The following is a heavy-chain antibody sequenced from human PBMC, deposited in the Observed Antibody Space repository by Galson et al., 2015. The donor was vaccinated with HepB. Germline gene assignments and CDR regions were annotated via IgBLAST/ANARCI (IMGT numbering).Heavy chain of an antibody. D-gene: IGHD3-10*01. CDR3: ARGGRVRGVIRFAPRVGGDY. CDR1: GFTFSDYY. V-gene: IGHV3-11*06. J-gene: IGHJ4*02. Sequence: SLRLSCAASGFTFSDYYMSWIRQAPGKGLEWVSYISSSSSYTNYADSVKGRFTISRDNAKNSLYLQMNSLRAEDTAVYYCARGGRVRGVIRFAPRVGGDYWGQGTLVTVSS. CDR2: ISSSSSYT.